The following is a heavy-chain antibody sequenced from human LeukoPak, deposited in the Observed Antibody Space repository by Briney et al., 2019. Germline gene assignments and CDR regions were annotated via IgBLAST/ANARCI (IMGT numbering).Heavy chain of an antibody. V-gene: IGHV3-30*18. CDR1: GFTFSSYG. J-gene: IGHJ6*02. CDR3: AKDRSSWMTYYYYGMDV. Sequence: QAGGSLRLSCAASGFTFSSYGMHWVRQAPGKGLEWVAVISYDGSNKYYADSVKGRFTISRDNSKNTLYLQMNCLRAEDTAVYYCAKDRSSWMTYYYYGMDVWGQGTTVTVSS. D-gene: IGHD6-13*01. CDR2: ISYDGSNK.